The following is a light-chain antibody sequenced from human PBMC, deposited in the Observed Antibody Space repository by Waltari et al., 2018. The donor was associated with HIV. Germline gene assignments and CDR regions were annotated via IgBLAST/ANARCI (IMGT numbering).Light chain of an antibody. Sequence: EIVMTQPPATLSVSPGARATLSCRASQSINNNLAWYQQKPGQAPRLLIYGASTRATGIPARFSGSGSATEFALTISSLQSGDFAVYFCQQYKNWPYTFGQGTKLEIK. CDR3: QQYKNWPYT. V-gene: IGKV3-15*01. J-gene: IGKJ2*01. CDR1: QSINNN. CDR2: GAS.